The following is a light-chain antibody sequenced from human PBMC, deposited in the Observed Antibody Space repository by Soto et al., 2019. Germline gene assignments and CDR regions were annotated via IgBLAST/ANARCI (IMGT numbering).Light chain of an antibody. J-gene: IGKJ1*01. CDR3: QQYYSIPWT. CDR1: QSVLYNSNNDSY. V-gene: IGKV4-1*01. Sequence: DIVMTQTPDSLAVSLGERATINCKSSQSVLYNSNNDSYLTWYQQKPGQSPKVLLYWASIRESGVPDRFSGSGSGTDFTLTISSLQAEDVAVYYCQQYYSIPWTFGQGTKVAIK. CDR2: WAS.